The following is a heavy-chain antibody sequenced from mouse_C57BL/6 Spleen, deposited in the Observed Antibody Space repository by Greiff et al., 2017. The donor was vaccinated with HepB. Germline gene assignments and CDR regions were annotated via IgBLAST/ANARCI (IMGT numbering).Heavy chain of an antibody. CDR2: ISSGSSTI. J-gene: IGHJ2*01. Sequence: EVKLVESGGGLVKPGGSLKLSCAASGFIFSDYGMHWVRQAPEKGLEWVAYISSGSSTIYYADTVKGRFTISRDNAKNTLFLQMTSLRSEDTAMYYCARRYYFDYWGQGTTLTVSS. CDR3: ARRYYFDY. V-gene: IGHV5-17*01. CDR1: GFIFSDYG.